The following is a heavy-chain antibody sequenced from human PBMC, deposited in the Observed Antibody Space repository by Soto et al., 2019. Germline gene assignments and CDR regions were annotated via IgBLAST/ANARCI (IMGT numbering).Heavy chain of an antibody. J-gene: IGHJ6*02. V-gene: IGHV4-59*01. CDR3: ARGTLPYYYYGMDV. CDR2: IYDSGRT. D-gene: IGHD3-10*01. CDR1: GDSISSYY. Sequence: QVQLQESGPGLVKPSETLSLTCTVSGDSISSYYWTWIRQPPGEGLEWIGYIYDSGRTYYNPSLKSRVTISVDTSKNQFSLRLSSVSAADTAVYYCARGTLPYYYYGMDVWGQGATVTVSS.